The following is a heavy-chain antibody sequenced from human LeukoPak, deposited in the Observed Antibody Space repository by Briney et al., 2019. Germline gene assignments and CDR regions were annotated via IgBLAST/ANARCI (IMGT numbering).Heavy chain of an antibody. CDR3: ARSIHGGNSELDY. J-gene: IGHJ4*02. Sequence: SETLSLTGAVYGGSFSGYYWSWIRQPPGKGLEWIGEINHSGSTNYNPSLKSRVTISVDTSKNQFSLKLSSVTAADTAVYYCARSIHGGNSELDYWGQGTLVTVSS. CDR1: GGSFSGYY. V-gene: IGHV4-34*01. D-gene: IGHD4-23*01. CDR2: INHSGST.